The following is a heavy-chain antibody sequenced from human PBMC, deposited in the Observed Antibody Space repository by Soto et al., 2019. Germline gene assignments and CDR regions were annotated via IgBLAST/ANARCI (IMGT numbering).Heavy chain of an antibody. D-gene: IGHD5-12*01. CDR2: IYSVGST. CDR3: ARDRGYR. V-gene: IGHV3-66*01. CDR1: GVSVGDNY. J-gene: IGHJ3*01. Sequence: EVQLVESGGGLVQPGGSLRLSCAASGVSVGDNYMKWVRQAPGKGLEWVSLIYSVGSTFYADSVKGRFTISRDNSKNTLFLQMNNLRVDDTAVYYCARDRGYRWGQGTMVTVSA.